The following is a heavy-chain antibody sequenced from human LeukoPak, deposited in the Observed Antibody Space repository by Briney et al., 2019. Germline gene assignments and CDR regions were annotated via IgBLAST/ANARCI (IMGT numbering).Heavy chain of an antibody. CDR3: ARWRIVGATGDAFDI. Sequence: PSETLSLTCTVSGGSISSYYWSWIRQPPGKGLEWIGYIYTSGSTNYNPSLKSRVTISVDTSKNQFSLKLSSVTAADTAVYYCARWRIVGATGDAFDIWGQGTMVTVSS. CDR2: IYTSGST. CDR1: GGSISSYY. V-gene: IGHV4-4*09. J-gene: IGHJ3*02. D-gene: IGHD1-26*01.